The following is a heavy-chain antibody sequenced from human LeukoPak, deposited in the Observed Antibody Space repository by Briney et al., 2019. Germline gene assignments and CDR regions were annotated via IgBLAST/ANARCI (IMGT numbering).Heavy chain of an antibody. J-gene: IGHJ3*02. D-gene: IGHD6-19*01. CDR1: GYTFTSYG. V-gene: IGHV1-18*01. CDR2: ISAYNGNT. CDR3: ARDAEYSSGWYHDAFDI. Sequence: ASVKVSCKASGYTFTSYGISWVRQAPGQGLEWMGWISAYNGNTNYAQKLQGRVTMTTDTSTSTAYMELRSLRSDDTAVYYCARDAEYSSGWYHDAFDIWGQGTMVTVSS.